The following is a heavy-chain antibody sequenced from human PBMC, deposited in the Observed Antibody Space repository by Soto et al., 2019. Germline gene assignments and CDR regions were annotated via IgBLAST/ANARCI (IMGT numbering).Heavy chain of an antibody. CDR3: ARDSYGFGSLDY. CDR1: GCSIISGDYY. D-gene: IGHD5-18*01. Sequence: SESLSLTGTVSGCSIISGDYYWSWIRQPPGKGLEWIGYIYCSGSTYYNPSLKSRVTISVDTSKNQFSLKLSSVTAADTAVYYCARDSYGFGSLDYRGQGTLVTVSS. J-gene: IGHJ4*02. CDR2: IYCSGST. V-gene: IGHV4-30-4*01.